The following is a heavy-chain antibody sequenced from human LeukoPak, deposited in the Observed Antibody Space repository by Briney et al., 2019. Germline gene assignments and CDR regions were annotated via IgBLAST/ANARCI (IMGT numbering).Heavy chain of an antibody. J-gene: IGHJ5*02. D-gene: IGHD2-2*01. Sequence: SETLSLTCTVSGGSISSSSYYWGWIRQPPGKGLEWIGSIYYSGSTYYNPSLKSRVTISVDTSKNQFSLKLSSVTAADTAVYYCASPSGVPAATQFDPWGQGTLVTVSS. CDR1: GGSISSSSYY. V-gene: IGHV4-39*07. CDR2: IYYSGST. CDR3: ASPSGVPAATQFDP.